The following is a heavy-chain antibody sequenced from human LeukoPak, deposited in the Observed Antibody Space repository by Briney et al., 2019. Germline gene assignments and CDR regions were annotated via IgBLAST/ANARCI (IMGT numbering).Heavy chain of an antibody. CDR1: GFTFSSYW. CDR3: ARVLWGARGDY. V-gene: IGHV3-74*01. D-gene: IGHD3-10*01. Sequence: GGSLRLSCAASGFTFSSYWMHWVRQAPGKGLVWVSRINRDGSSTNYADSVKGRFTISRDNAKNTLYLQMNSLRAEDTAVYYCARVLWGARGDYWGQGTVVTVSS. J-gene: IGHJ4*02. CDR2: INRDGSST.